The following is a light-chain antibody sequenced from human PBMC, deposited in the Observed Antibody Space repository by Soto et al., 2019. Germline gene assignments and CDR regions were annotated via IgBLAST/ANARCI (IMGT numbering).Light chain of an antibody. J-gene: IGKJ1*01. CDR2: DAS. V-gene: IGKV1-5*01. Sequence: DVQMTQSPSTLSASVGDRVTITCRARQSMSSWLAWYQQKLGKAPKLLIYDASSLKSGDPSRFSVSGSGTEFKFTISSLQPDDFATYYCQQYNSYSTVGQGTKVEIK. CDR3: QQYNSYST. CDR1: QSMSSW.